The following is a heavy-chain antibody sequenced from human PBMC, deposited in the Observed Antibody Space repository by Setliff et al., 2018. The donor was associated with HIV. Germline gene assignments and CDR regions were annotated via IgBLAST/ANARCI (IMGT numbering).Heavy chain of an antibody. Sequence: SETLSLTCAVYGGSFSDNYWSWIRQSPGKGLEWIGNIYDSESTYYNPSLKSRVTISVDTSKNHFSLKLSSVTAADTAVYYCARVSSTYWYSIFRNYYYHMDVWGKGTTVTVSS. J-gene: IGHJ6*03. CDR3: ARVSSTYWYSIFRNYYYHMDV. CDR2: IYDSEST. D-gene: IGHD2-8*02. V-gene: IGHV4-34*01. CDR1: GGSFSDNY.